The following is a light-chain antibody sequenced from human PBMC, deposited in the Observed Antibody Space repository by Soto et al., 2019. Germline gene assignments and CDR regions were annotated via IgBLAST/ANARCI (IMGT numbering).Light chain of an antibody. Sequence: DIHLTQSPCTLSASVGDRVTITCRASQSISSWLAWYQQKPGKAPKLLIYAASSLQSGVPSRFSGSGSETQFTLTISSLQPEDFATYYCQQHYTYTWTFGQGTKVDIK. CDR1: QSISSW. V-gene: IGKV1-5*01. CDR2: AAS. CDR3: QQHYTYTWT. J-gene: IGKJ1*01.